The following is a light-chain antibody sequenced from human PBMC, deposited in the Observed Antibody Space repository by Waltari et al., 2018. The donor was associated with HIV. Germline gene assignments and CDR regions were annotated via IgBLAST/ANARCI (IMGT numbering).Light chain of an antibody. CDR3: QQYYSTPRT. CDR2: LGS. CDR1: QSLLHNNGNYF. V-gene: IGKV2-28*01. J-gene: IGKJ1*01. Sequence: VMTQSPLSLPVTPGEPASISCSSSQSLLHNNGNYFLDWYLQKPGQSPQLLIYLGSSRASGGPDRFSGSGSGTDFTLTIRGLQAADMAVYYCQQYYSTPRTFGRGTKVEI.